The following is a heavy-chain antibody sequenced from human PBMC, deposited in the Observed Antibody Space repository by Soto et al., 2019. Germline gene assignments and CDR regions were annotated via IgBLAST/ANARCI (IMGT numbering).Heavy chain of an antibody. Sequence: GGSLRLSCAASGFTFSSYGMHWVRQAPGKGLEWVAVISYDGSNKYYADSVKGRFTISRDNSKNTLYLQMNSLRAEDTAVYYCAKIAPYYDYVWGSYRYPGGDAFDIWGQGTMVTV. D-gene: IGHD3-16*02. CDR2: ISYDGSNK. CDR1: GFTFSSYG. CDR3: AKIAPYYDYVWGSYRYPGGDAFDI. V-gene: IGHV3-30*18. J-gene: IGHJ3*02.